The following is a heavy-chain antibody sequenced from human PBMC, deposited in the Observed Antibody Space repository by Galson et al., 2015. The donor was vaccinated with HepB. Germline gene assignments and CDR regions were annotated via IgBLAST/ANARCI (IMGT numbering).Heavy chain of an antibody. CDR2: IKQDGSEK. J-gene: IGHJ6*02. Sequence: SLRLSCAASGFTFSSYWRSWVRQAPGKGLEWVANIKQDGSEKYYVDSVKGRFTISRDNAKNSLYLQMNSLRAEDTAVYYCARVQSNNKLPYSSSWYRDDYYYYGMDVWGQGTTVTVSS. CDR1: GFTFSSYW. V-gene: IGHV3-7*03. D-gene: IGHD6-13*01. CDR3: ARVQSNNKLPYSSSWYRDDYYYYGMDV.